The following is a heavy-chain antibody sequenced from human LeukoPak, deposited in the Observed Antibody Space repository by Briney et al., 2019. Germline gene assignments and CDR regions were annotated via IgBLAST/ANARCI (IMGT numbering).Heavy chain of an antibody. CDR1: GFTFSSYA. V-gene: IGHV3-30-3*01. CDR3: ASPKRGGAFDM. D-gene: IGHD2-15*01. CDR2: ISYDGSNK. Sequence: LGGSLRLSCAASGFTFSSYAMHWVRQAPGKGLEWVAVISYDGSNKYYADSVKGRFTISRDNAKNTLYLQMNSLRAEDTAVYYCASPKRGGAFDMWGQGTVVTVSS. J-gene: IGHJ3*02.